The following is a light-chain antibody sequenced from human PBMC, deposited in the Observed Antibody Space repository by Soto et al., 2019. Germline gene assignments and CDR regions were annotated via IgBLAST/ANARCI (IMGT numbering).Light chain of an antibody. CDR3: AAWDDSLSGPV. J-gene: IGLJ2*01. V-gene: IGLV1-47*01. Sequence: QSVLTQPPSASGTPGQRITISCSGSSSNIGNNYGYWYQQLPGTAPKLLIYRNNQRPSGVPDRFSGSKSGTSASLAISGLRSEDEAGYYCAAWDDSLSGPVFGGGTKVTVL. CDR1: SSNIGNNY. CDR2: RNN.